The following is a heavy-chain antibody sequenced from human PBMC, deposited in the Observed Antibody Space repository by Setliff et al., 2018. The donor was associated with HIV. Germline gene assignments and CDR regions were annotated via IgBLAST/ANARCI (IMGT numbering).Heavy chain of an antibody. D-gene: IGHD4-4*01. Sequence: SETLSLTCAVYGGAFNGYYWTWIRQSPGRGLEWIGEINHKGVTNYSPSLMRRATISAETSKNQFSLKLSSVTAADTAVFYCARHCLQTETTYCPTSDVFDIWGQGTMVTVSS. CDR3: ARHCLQTETTYCPTSDVFDI. J-gene: IGHJ3*02. CDR1: GGAFNGYY. CDR2: INHKGVT. V-gene: IGHV4-34*01.